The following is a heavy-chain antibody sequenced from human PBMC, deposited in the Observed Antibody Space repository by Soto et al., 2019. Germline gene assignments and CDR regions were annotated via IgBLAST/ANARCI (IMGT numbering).Heavy chain of an antibody. CDR2: ISAHNGNT. D-gene: IGHD1-1*01. J-gene: IGHJ4*02. CDR3: ARGRYGDY. Sequence: QVHLVQSGAEVKKPGASVKVSCKGPGYTFTTYGITGVRQAPGQGLEWMGWISAHNGNTNYSQKLQGRVTVTRDTSTSTAYMELRSLRSDDTAVYYGARGRYGDYWGQGALVTVSS. CDR1: GYTFTTYG. V-gene: IGHV1-18*01.